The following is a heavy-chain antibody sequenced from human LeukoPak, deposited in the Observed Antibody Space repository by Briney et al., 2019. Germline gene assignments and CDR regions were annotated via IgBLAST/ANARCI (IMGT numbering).Heavy chain of an antibody. J-gene: IGHJ5*02. V-gene: IGHV4-34*01. CDR1: GGSFSGYY. CDR3: ARVGVYYGSGRNWFDP. CDR2: INHSGST. Sequence: SETLSLTCAVYGGSFSGYYWSWIRQPPGKGLEWIGEINHSGSTNYNPSLKSRVTISVDTSKNQFSLKLSSVTAADTAVYYCARVGVYYGSGRNWFDPWGQGTLVTVSS. D-gene: IGHD3-10*01.